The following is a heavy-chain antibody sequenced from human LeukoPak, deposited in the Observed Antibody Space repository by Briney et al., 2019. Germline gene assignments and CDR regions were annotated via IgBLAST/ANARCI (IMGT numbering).Heavy chain of an antibody. V-gene: IGHV3-53*01. CDR1: NFSVNHNY. CDR2: LDNFGAK. D-gene: IGHD3-10*01. J-gene: IGHJ4*02. CDR3: AGGTYYGTGTRPCYLNY. Sequence: GGSLRLSCAASNFSVNHNYIDWVHQAPGKGLEWVSSLDNFGAKYYGDSVTGRFTVSRDLSKNTVYLQMSSLRADDTAVYYCAGGTYYGTGTRPCYLNYWGLGTLVTVSS.